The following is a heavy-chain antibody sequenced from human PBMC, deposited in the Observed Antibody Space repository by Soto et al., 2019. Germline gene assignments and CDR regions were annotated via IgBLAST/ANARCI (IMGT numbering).Heavy chain of an antibody. V-gene: IGHV3-48*01. Sequence: GGSLRLSCAASGFTFSSYSMNWVRQAPGKGLEWVSYISSSSSTIYYADSVKGRFTISRDNAKNSLYLQMNSLRAEDTAVYYCARDGIVVVPVTPYYYYYMDVWGKGTTVTVSS. D-gene: IGHD2-2*01. J-gene: IGHJ6*03. CDR3: ARDGIVVVPVTPYYYYYMDV. CDR1: GFTFSSYS. CDR2: ISSSSSTI.